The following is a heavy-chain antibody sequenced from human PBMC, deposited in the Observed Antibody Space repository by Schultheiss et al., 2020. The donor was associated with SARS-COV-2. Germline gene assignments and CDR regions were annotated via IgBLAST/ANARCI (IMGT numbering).Heavy chain of an antibody. Sequence: GASLKISCAASGFTFSSYGMHWVRQAPGKGLEWVAVIWYDGSNKYYADSVKGRFTISRDNSKNTLCLQMNSLRTEDTAIYYCVKEGSGSAALFDIWGQGTMVTVSS. V-gene: IGHV3-30*02. CDR2: IWYDGSNK. CDR1: GFTFSSYG. D-gene: IGHD1-26*01. J-gene: IGHJ3*02. CDR3: VKEGSGSAALFDI.